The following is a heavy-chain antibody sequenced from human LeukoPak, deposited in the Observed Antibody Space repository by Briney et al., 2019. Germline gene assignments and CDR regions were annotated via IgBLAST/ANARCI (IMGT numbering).Heavy chain of an antibody. D-gene: IGHD3-22*01. J-gene: IGHJ4*02. CDR2: INPNSGGT. CDR3: ARTSYDPTGFFLNYFDY. CDR1: GYTFTGYY. Sequence: ASVKVSFKASGYTFTGYYMHWVRQAPGQGLEWMGWINPNSGGTNYAQKFQGRVTMTRDTSISTAYMELSRLRSDDTAVYYCARTSYDPTGFFLNYFDYWGQGTLVTVSS. V-gene: IGHV1-2*02.